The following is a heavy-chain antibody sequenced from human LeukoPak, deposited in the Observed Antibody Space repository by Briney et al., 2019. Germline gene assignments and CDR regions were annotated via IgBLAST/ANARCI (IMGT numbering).Heavy chain of an antibody. CDR1: GGAIGSYY. D-gene: IGHD6-13*01. CDR3: ARSTYSSRRWDY. V-gene: IGHV4-59*01. J-gene: IGHJ4*02. Sequence: SETLSLTCTVSGGAIGSYYWHWIRQPPGKGLEWIGYIYFTGSTNYNPSLKSRVTISVDTSKNQFSLKLNSVTAADTAIYYCARSTYSSRRWDYWGQGTLVTVFS. CDR2: IYFTGST.